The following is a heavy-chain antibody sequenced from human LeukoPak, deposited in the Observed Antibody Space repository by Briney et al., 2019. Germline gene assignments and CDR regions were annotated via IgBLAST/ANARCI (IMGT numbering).Heavy chain of an antibody. CDR2: IIPIFGTA. V-gene: IGHV1-69*01. D-gene: IGHD3-3*01. J-gene: IGHJ4*02. CDR1: GGTFSSYA. CDR3: ARIYYDFWSGYIYYFDY. Sequence: SVKVSCKASGGTFSSYAISWVRQAPGQGLEWMGAIIPIFGTANYAQKFQGRVTITADESTSTAYMELSSLRSEDTAVYYCARIYYDFWSGYIYYFDYWGQGTLVTVSS.